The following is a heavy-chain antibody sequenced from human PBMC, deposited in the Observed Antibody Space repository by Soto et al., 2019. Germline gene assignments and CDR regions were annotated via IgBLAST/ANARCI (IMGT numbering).Heavy chain of an antibody. CDR1: GYTFTGYY. J-gene: IGHJ6*01. V-gene: IGHV1-2*02. Sequence: VQLVQSGADVTTPGASVRVSCKASGYTFTGYYVHWVREPPGQGLVWMGWINPETGGTSYAQTYQGGVTVSRYTSIYIAYVELSRLRSDDAAVYFCAIERYQDISDGMVVWGLGTTVLVSS. D-gene: IGHD2-15*01. CDR2: INPETGGT. CDR3: AIERYQDISDGMVV.